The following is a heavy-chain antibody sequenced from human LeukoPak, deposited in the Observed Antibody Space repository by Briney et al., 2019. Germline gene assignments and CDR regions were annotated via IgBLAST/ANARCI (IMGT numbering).Heavy chain of an antibody. CDR1: GYTFTGYY. CDR3: ARAHCSGGSCYPTPPSFDY. J-gene: IGHJ4*02. CDR2: INPNSGGT. V-gene: IGHV1-2*02. Sequence: ASVKVSRKASGYTFTGYYMHWVRQAPGQGLEWMGWINPNSGGTNYAQKFQGRVTMTRDTSISTAYMELSRLRSDDTAVYYCARAHCSGGSCYPTPPSFDYWGQGTLVTVSS. D-gene: IGHD2-15*01.